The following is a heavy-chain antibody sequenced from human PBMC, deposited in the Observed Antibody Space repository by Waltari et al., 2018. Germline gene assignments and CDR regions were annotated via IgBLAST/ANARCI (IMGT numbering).Heavy chain of an antibody. CDR3: ARPRTGGITCFDY. CDR1: GYTFTSYA. Sequence: QVQLVQSGAEVKKPGASVKVSCKASGYTFTSYAMHWVRQAPGQRLEWMGWINAGNGNTKYSQKFQGRVTITRDTSASTAYMELSSLRSEDTAVYYCARPRTGGITCFDYWGQGTLVTVSS. D-gene: IGHD1-20*01. V-gene: IGHV1-3*01. J-gene: IGHJ4*02. CDR2: INAGNGNT.